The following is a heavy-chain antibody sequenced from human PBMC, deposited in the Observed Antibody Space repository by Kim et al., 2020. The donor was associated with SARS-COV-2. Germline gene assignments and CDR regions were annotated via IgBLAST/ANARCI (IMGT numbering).Heavy chain of an antibody. J-gene: IGHJ4*02. CDR3: IKGSVREWLGVDY. CDR2: IHSDGTTNQ. V-gene: IGHV3-74*01. D-gene: IGHD5-12*01. Sequence: GGSLRLSCAASGFTFSNYWMHWVRQAPGKGLEWVSHIHSDGTTNQQYAASVKGRFTISRDNAENTLYLQMSSLRVEDTAVYYCIKGSVREWLGVDYWGQG. CDR1: GFTFSNYW.